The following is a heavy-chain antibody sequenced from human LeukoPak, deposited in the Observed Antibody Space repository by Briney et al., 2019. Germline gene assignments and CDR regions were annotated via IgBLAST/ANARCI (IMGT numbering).Heavy chain of an antibody. V-gene: IGHV3-23*01. CDR2: ISGSGDST. CDR3: VRDRGYSCGY. J-gene: IGHJ4*02. CDR1: GFTFSSYA. Sequence: GGSLRLSCAASGFTFSSYAMNWVRQAPGKGLEWVSTISGSGDSTYYADSVKGRFIISRDNSKNTLYLQMNSLRAEDTAVYYCVRDRGYSCGYWGQGTLVTVSS. D-gene: IGHD5-18*01.